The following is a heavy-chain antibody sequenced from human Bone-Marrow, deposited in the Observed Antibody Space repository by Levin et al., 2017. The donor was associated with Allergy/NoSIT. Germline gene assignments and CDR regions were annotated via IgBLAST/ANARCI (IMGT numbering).Heavy chain of an antibody. D-gene: IGHD4-17*01. CDR2: ISWNSGSI. V-gene: IGHV3-9*01. J-gene: IGHJ4*02. CDR3: AKDIGSVTDAFDY. Sequence: GGSLRLSCAASGFTFDDYAMHWVRQAPGKGLEWVSGISWNSGSIGYADSVKGRFTISRDNAKNSLYLQMNSLRAEDTALYYCAKDIGSVTDAFDYWGQGTLVTVSS. CDR1: GFTFDDYA.